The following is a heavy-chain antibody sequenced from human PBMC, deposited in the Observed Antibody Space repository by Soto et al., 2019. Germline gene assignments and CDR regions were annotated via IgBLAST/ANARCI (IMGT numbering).Heavy chain of an antibody. Sequence: ESGGGLVKPGQSLRLSCTASGFTFGDYAMSWFRQAPGKGLEWVGVVRNRAYGGTTDYAASVRGSFTISRDDSKSIAYLQMNTLRTEDTAVYYCARYTYTSRYTYFGMDVWGHGTTVTVSS. V-gene: IGHV3-49*05. CDR2: VRNRAYGGTT. J-gene: IGHJ6*02. CDR1: GFTFGDYA. D-gene: IGHD6-19*01. CDR3: ARYTYTSRYTYFGMDV.